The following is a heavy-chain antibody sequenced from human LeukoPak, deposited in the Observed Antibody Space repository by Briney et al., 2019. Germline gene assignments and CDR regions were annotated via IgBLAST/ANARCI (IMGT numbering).Heavy chain of an antibody. V-gene: IGHV4-39*01. CDR1: GGSITSNIYD. Sequence: RPSETLSLTCTVSGGSITSNIYDLGWIRQPPGKGLGWIGSLYYTGSTYYNPSLKSRVTISVDTSKNQVSLKLTSVTAADTAVYYCARAPDIMYAFDIWGQGTMVTVSS. CDR3: ARAPDIMYAFDI. J-gene: IGHJ3*02. D-gene: IGHD5/OR15-5a*01. CDR2: LYYTGST.